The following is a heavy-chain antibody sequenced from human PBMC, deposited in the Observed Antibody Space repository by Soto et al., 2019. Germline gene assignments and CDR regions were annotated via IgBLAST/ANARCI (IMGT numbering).Heavy chain of an antibody. Sequence: EVQLLESGGGLVQPGESLRLSCAASGFTFSSYAMSWVRQAPGKGLEWVSVISGSDDSTYYADSVKGRFTISRDNSKNALYMQMFRLRAEEMAVDYSAKWSIMSTFDYWGQGTLVSVSS. CDR1: GFTFSSYA. CDR3: AKWSIMSTFDY. J-gene: IGHJ4*02. D-gene: IGHD1-26*01. CDR2: ISGSDDST. V-gene: IGHV3-23*01.